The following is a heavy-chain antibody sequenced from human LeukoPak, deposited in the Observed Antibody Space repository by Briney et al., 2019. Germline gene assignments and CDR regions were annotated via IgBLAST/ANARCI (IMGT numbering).Heavy chain of an antibody. V-gene: IGHV3-30*18. J-gene: IGHJ3*02. CDR3: AKTSEGDNNSFDI. CDR2: ISYDGSDK. CDR1: GFTFSNYG. Sequence: GGSLRLSCAASGFTFSNYGVDWVRQAPGKGLEWVAVISYDGSDKYYGDSVKGRFTISRDNSKNTLYLQMNSLRAEDTAVYYCAKTSEGDNNSFDIWGSGTMVTVSS. D-gene: IGHD1-1*01.